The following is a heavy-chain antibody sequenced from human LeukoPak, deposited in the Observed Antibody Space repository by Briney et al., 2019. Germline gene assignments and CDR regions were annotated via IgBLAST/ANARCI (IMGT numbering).Heavy chain of an antibody. D-gene: IGHD3-10*01. Sequence: GKSLRLSCTASGFTFSNYAMHWVRQAPGKGLEWVSLISSGGTYEYYADSVKGRFTISRDNSKNTLYLQLNSLRAEDTTVYYCARDSTYYYDSGSSGPHYFDNWGQGTLVTVSS. CDR3: ARDSTYYYDSGSSGPHYFDN. J-gene: IGHJ4*02. CDR1: GFTFSNYA. V-gene: IGHV3-30*01. CDR2: ISSGGTYE.